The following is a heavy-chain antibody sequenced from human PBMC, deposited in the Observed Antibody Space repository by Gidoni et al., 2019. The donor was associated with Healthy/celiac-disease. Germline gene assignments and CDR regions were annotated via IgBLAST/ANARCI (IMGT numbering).Heavy chain of an antibody. CDR3: ARCTITMVQGVTGCARFDY. J-gene: IGHJ4*02. CDR2: INHSGST. V-gene: IGHV4-34*01. Sequence: QVQLQQWGAGLLKPSETLSLTCAVYGGSFSGYYWSWIRQPPGKGLEWIGEINHSGSTNYNPSLKSRVTISVDTSKNQFSLKLSSVTAADTAVYYCARCTITMVQGVTGCARFDYWGQGTLVTVSS. D-gene: IGHD3-10*01. CDR1: GGSFSGYY.